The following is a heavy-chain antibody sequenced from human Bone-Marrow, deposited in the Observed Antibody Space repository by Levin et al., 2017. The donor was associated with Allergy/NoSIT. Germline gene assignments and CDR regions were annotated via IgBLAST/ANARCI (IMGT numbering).Heavy chain of an antibody. CDR3: ARQTYYDYVWNYLSKDFDC. Sequence: GGSLRLSCAASGFTFSTYSMSWVRQAPGKGLEWVSYISSSSNTIYYADSVKGRFTISRDNAKNSLYLQMNSLRAEDTAVYYCARQTYYDYVWNYLSKDFDCWGQGTVVTVSA. CDR2: ISSSSNTI. V-gene: IGHV3-48*04. D-gene: IGHD3-16*01. CDR1: GFTFSTYS. J-gene: IGHJ4*02.